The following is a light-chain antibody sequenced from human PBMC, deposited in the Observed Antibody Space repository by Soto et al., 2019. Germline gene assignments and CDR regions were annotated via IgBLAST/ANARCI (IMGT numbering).Light chain of an antibody. V-gene: IGLV2-23*01. CDR1: SRDIGSYNL. CDR3: SSFAGSNNFV. Sequence: QSALTQPASVSGSPGQSITISCTGTSRDIGSYNLVSWYQQHPGKAPKLMIYEGNKRPSGVSNRFSASKSGNTASLTISGLQAEDEGDHFCSSFAGSNNFVFGTGTKVTVL. CDR2: EGN. J-gene: IGLJ1*01.